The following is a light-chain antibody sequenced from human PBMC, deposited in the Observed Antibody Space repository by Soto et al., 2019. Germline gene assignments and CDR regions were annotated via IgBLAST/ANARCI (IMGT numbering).Light chain of an antibody. Sequence: QSALTQPPSASGSPGQSVTISCTGTSSDVGGYNYVSWYQQHPGKAPKIMISEVSKRPSGVTDRFSGSKSGNTASLTVSGLQAEDEADYYCSSFAGNNNLVFGGGTKVTVL. J-gene: IGLJ2*01. CDR3: SSFAGNNNLV. CDR2: EVS. V-gene: IGLV2-8*01. CDR1: SSDVGGYNY.